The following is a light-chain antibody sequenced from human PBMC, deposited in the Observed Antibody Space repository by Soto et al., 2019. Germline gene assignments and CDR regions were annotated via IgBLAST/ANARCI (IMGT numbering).Light chain of an antibody. J-gene: IGKJ4*01. CDR2: DAS. V-gene: IGKV3D-20*01. CDR1: QNIGTY. CDR3: QQYGSSPLLT. Sequence: EVVLTHSPATLSLSTGGGATLSCGASQNIGTYLAWYQQKGGQAPRLVIFDASSRASGVPARFSGSGSGTDFTLTISRLEPEDFAVYYCQQYGSSPLLTFGGGTKVDIK.